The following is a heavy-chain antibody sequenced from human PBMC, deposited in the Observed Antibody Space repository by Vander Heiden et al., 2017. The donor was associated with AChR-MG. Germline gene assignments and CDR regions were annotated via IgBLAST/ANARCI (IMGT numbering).Heavy chain of an antibody. CDR3: AKLGDTAMVYYYYYGMDV. Sequence: EVQLLESGGGLVQPGGSLRLSCAASGFTFSSYAMSWVRQAPGKGLEWVSAISGSGGSTYYADSVKGRFTISRDNSKNTLYLQMNSLRAEDTAVYYCAKLGDTAMVYYYYYGMDVWGQGTTVTVSS. D-gene: IGHD5-18*01. J-gene: IGHJ6*02. CDR1: GFTFSSYA. V-gene: IGHV3-23*01. CDR2: ISGSGGST.